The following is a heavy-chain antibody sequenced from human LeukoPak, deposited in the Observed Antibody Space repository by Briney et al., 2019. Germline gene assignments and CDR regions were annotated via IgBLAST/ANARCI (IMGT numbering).Heavy chain of an antibody. CDR1: GYTFTSYG. CDR3: ARDPDMSSGWYYFDY. CDR2: ISAYNGNT. J-gene: IGHJ4*02. Sequence: GASVKVSCKASGYTFTSYGISWVRQAPGQGLEWMGWISAYNGNTNYAQKLQGRVTMTTDTSTSTAYMELRSLRSDDTAVYYCARDPDMSSGWYYFDYWGQGTLVTVSP. D-gene: IGHD6-19*01. V-gene: IGHV1-18*01.